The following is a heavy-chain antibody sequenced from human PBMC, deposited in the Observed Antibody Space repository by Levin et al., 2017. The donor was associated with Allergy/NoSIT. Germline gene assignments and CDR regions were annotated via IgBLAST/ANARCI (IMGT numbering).Heavy chain of an antibody. CDR1: GFTFDDYA. D-gene: IGHD6-19*01. J-gene: IGHJ6*02. Sequence: LSLTCAASGFTFDDYAMHWVRQAPGKGLEWVSGISWNSGSIGYADSVKGRFTISRDNAKNSLYLQMNSLRAEDTALYYCAKDISGLYYYYGMDVWGQGTTVTVSS. CDR3: AKDISGLYYYYGMDV. V-gene: IGHV3-9*01. CDR2: ISWNSGSI.